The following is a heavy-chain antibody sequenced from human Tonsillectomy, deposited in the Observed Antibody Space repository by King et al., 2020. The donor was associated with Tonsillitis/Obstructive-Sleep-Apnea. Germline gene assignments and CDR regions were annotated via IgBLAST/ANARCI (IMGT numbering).Heavy chain of an antibody. J-gene: IGHJ4*02. CDR2: IRSKADGGTA. CDR3: ARDWFSGWYGASGY. V-gene: IGHV3-49*04. Sequence: VQLVESGGGLVQPGRSLRLSCIASGFTFGDYPMSWVRQTPGKGLERISFIRSKADGGTAEYAASVKGRFTVSRDDSKSIAYLQMNSLKTEDTAVYYCARDWFSGWYGASGYWGQGTLVTVSS. D-gene: IGHD6-19*01. CDR1: GFTFGDYP.